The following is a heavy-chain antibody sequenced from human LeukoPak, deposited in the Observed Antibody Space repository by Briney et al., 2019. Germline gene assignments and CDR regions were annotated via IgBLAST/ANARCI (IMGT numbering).Heavy chain of an antibody. CDR2: ISSSSSYI. V-gene: IGHV3-21*01. CDR1: GFTFSSYS. D-gene: IGHD1-1*01. Sequence: PGGSLRLSCAASGFTFSSYSMNWVRQAPGKGLEWVSSISSSSSYIYYADSVKGRFTISRDNAKNSLYLQMNSLRAEDTAVYYCAREGPVDNWNDVDDYWGQGTLVTVSS. CDR3: AREGPVDNWNDVDDY. J-gene: IGHJ4*02.